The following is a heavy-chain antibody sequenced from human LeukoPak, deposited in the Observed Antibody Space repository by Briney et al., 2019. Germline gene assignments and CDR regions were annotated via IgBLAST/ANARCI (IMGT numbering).Heavy chain of an antibody. V-gene: IGHV3-74*01. J-gene: IGHJ4*02. CDR1: GFTFSNYW. Sequence: GGSLRLSCAASGFTFSNYWMHWVRQTPGKGLVWVSRINSDASVTTYADSVKGRFTISRDNSKNTLYLQMNSLRAEDTAVYYCAKGLLSMIVVGPFDYWGQGTLVTVSS. CDR2: INSDASVT. CDR3: AKGLLSMIVVGPFDY. D-gene: IGHD3-22*01.